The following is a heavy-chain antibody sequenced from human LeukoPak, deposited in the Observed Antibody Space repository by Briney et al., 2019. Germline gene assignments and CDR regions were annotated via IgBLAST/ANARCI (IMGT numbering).Heavy chain of an antibody. Sequence: GGSLRLSCAASGFIFSNYDMNWVRQAPGEGLEWISYISSSNTTVYYADSVKGRFTISRDNAKNSLYLQMSSLRVEDTAVYYCARGSGGITIFGVPYWGQGTLVTVSS. CDR3: ARGSGGITIFGVPY. J-gene: IGHJ4*02. D-gene: IGHD3-3*01. CDR2: ISSSNTTV. CDR1: GFIFSNYD. V-gene: IGHV3-48*01.